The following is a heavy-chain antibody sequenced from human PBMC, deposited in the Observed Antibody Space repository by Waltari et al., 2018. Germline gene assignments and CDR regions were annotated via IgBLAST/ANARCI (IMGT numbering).Heavy chain of an antibody. J-gene: IGHJ4*02. V-gene: IGHV4-39*01. CDR1: SGSISSSSYY. CDR2: IHYRGST. CDR3: ARHGRKVSTVRGPDS. D-gene: IGHD4-4*01. Sequence: QLQLQESGPGLVKPSETLSLTCTVSSGSISSSSYYWGWIRQPPGKGLEWIGTIHYRGSTYANPALKRRVTVSVDTSKNQCSLRLSSVTAADTAIYSCARHGRKVSTVRGPDSWGQGTLVTVSS.